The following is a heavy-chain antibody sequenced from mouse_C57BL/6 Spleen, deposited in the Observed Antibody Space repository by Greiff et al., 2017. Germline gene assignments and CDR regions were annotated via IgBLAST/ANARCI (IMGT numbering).Heavy chain of an antibody. CDR3: ARGDWDEGMDY. CDR2: ISSGSSTI. D-gene: IGHD4-1*01. J-gene: IGHJ4*01. Sequence: EVQLVESGGGLVKPGGSLKLSCAASGFTFSDYGMHWVRQAPEKGLEWVAYISSGSSTIYYADTVKGRFTISRDNAKNTLFLQMTSLRSEDTAMYYCARGDWDEGMDYWGQGTSVTVSS. V-gene: IGHV5-17*01. CDR1: GFTFSDYG.